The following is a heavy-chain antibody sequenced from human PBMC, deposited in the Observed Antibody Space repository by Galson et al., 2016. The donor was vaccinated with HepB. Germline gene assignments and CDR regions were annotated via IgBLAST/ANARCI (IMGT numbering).Heavy chain of an antibody. CDR1: GFMFSDHY. V-gene: IGHV3-11*01. Sequence: SLRLSCAASGFMFSDHYMAWIRQAPGKGLEWISYISSNSMITYYADSVKGRFTISRDNAKDSLFLEMDSLRADDTAVYYCAREGAWEGRFDFWGRGTLVTVSS. CDR3: AREGAWEGRFDF. CDR2: ISSNSMIT. D-gene: IGHD1-26*01. J-gene: IGHJ4*01.